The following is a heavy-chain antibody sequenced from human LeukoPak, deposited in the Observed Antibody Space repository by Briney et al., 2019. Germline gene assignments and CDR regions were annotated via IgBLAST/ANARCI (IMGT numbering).Heavy chain of an antibody. V-gene: IGHV1-18*01. CDR2: ISAYNGNT. J-gene: IGHJ4*02. CDR3: ARDFIEFGSSWSPSFDY. Sequence: GASVKVSCKASGYTFTSYGISWVRQAPGQGLEWMGWISAYNGNTNYAQKLQGRVTMTTDTSTSTAYMELRSLRSDDTAVYYCARDFIEFGSSWSPSFDYWGQGTLVTVSS. D-gene: IGHD6-13*01. CDR1: GYTFTSYG.